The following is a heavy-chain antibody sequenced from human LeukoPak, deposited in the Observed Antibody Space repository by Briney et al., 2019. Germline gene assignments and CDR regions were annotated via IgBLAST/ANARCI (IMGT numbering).Heavy chain of an antibody. V-gene: IGHV1-18*01. CDR2: ISVYNGNT. CDR1: GYTFTRYG. D-gene: IGHD6-19*01. J-gene: IGHJ4*02. CDR3: ARDYSRGDPDY. Sequence: ASVKVSCKASGYTFTRYGISWVRQAPGQGLEWMGWISVYNGNTNYTQKVQGRVTMTTETSTSTAYMELRSLRSDDTAVYYCARDYSRGDPDYWGQGTLVAVSS.